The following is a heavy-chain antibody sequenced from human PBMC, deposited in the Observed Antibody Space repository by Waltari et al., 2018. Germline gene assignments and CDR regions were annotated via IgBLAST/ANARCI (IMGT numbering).Heavy chain of an antibody. CDR1: RFTSSTYG. V-gene: IGHV3-33*01. D-gene: IGHD4-17*01. CDR2: IWYDVSNK. CDR3: AREVGVTTEPYFDY. J-gene: IGHJ4*02. Sequence: QVQLVESGGGVVQPGRSLRLSWAASRFTSSTYGMPWVRQAPGKGLEWVAVIWYDVSNKYYADSVKGRFTISRDNSKNTLYLQMNSLRAEDTAVYYCAREVGVTTEPYFDYWGQGTLVTVSS.